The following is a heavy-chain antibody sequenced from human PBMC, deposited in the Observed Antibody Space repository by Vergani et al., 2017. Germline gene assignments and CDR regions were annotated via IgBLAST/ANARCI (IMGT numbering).Heavy chain of an antibody. CDR2: IYYSGST. Sequence: QVQLQESGPGLVKPSQTLSLTCTVSGGSISSGGYYWSWIRQHPGKGLEWIGYIYYSGSTYYNPSLKSRVTISVDTSKNQFSLKLSPVTAADTAVYYCAREKLKPTRDAFDIWGQGTMVTVSS. CDR3: AREKLKPTRDAFDI. J-gene: IGHJ3*02. D-gene: IGHD2-2*01. V-gene: IGHV4-31*03. CDR1: GGSISSGGYY.